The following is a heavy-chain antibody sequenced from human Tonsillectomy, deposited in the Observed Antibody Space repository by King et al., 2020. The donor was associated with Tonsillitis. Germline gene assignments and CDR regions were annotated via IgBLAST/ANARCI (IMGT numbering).Heavy chain of an antibody. CDR3: ARDSDNASRYEYSGGIDV. J-gene: IGHJ6*02. D-gene: IGHD3-16*01. V-gene: IGHV3-30*04. CDR2: ISHDGSSK. Sequence: VQLVESGGGVVEPGRSLRLSCAASGFTFKGFGFHWVRQAPGKGLDWVAAISHDGSSKYYADSVKGRFTISRDNSKNTLYLQMNSLRAEDTAVYYCARDSDNASRYEYSGGIDVWGQGTTVIVSS. CDR1: GFTFKGFG.